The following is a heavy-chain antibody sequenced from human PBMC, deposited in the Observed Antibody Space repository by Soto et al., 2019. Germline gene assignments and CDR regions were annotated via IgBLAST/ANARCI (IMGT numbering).Heavy chain of an antibody. CDR1: GFTFSSYG. D-gene: IGHD1-26*01. CDR2: ISYDGSNK. Sequence: PGGSLRLSCAASGFTFSSYGMHWVRQAPGKGLEWVAVISYDGSNKYYADSVKGRFTISRDNSKNTLYLQMNSLRAEDTAVYYCAKDLNPLGSFSWELPSSDYWGQGTLVTVSS. J-gene: IGHJ4*02. CDR3: AKDLNPLGSFSWELPSSDY. V-gene: IGHV3-30*18.